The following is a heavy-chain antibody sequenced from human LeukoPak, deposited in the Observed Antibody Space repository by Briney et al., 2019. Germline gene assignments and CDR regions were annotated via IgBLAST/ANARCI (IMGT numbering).Heavy chain of an antibody. CDR2: ISAYNGNT. CDR1: GYTFTSYG. D-gene: IGHD3-22*01. CDR3: ARDPRGGADYYDSSGYAYFDY. J-gene: IGHJ4*02. Sequence: ASVKVSCKASGYTFTSYGISWVRQAPGQGLEWMGWISAYNGNTNYAQKLQGRVTMTTDTSTSTAYMELRSLRSDDTAVYYCARDPRGGADYYDSSGYAYFDYWGQGTLVTVSS. V-gene: IGHV1-18*01.